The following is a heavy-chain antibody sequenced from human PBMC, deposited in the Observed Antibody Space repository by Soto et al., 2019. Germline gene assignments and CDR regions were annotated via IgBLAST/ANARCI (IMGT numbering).Heavy chain of an antibody. CDR2: IYYSWST. J-gene: IGHJ5*02. CDR1: GGSISSYY. CDR3: ARVSGAYCGGDCYSWWFDP. Sequence: SETLSLTCTVSGGSISSYYWSWIRQPPGKGLEWIGYIYYSWSTNYNPSLKSRVTISVDTSKNQFSLKLSSVTAADTAVYYCARVSGAYCGGDCYSWWFDPWGQGTLVTVSS. D-gene: IGHD2-21*02. V-gene: IGHV4-59*01.